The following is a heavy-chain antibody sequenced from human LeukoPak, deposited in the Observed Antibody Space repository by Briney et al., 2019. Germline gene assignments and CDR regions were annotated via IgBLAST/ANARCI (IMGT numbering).Heavy chain of an antibody. D-gene: IGHD5-12*01. J-gene: IGHJ6*02. Sequence: LPGRSLRLSCAASGFTFSSYAMHWVRQAPGKGLEWVAVISYDGSNKYYADSVKGRFTISRDNSKNTLYLQMNSLRAEDTAVYYCARDRTVKARIGGMDVWGQGTTVIVSS. V-gene: IGHV3-30-3*01. CDR2: ISYDGSNK. CDR3: ARDRTVKARIGGMDV. CDR1: GFTFSSYA.